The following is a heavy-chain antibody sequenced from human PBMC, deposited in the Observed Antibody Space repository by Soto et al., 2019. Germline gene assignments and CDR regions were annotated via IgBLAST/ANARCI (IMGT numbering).Heavy chain of an antibody. V-gene: IGHV3-30*18. CDR1: GFTFSSYD. J-gene: IGHJ5*02. CDR2: ISYDGTNK. Sequence: QVQLVESGGGVVQPGRSLRLSCAASGFTFSSYDMHWVRQAPGKGLEWVAVISYDGTNKYYADSVKGRFTISRDNSKNTRYLQMNSLRAEDTAVYYCAKDGSGSRWYNGFDPWGQGTLVTVSS. CDR3: AKDGSGSRWYNGFDP. D-gene: IGHD6-13*01.